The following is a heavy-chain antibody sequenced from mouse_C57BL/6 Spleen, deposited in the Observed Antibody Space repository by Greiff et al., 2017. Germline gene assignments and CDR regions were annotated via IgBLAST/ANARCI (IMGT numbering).Heavy chain of an antibody. Sequence: DVQLVESGGGLVKPGGSLKLSCAASGFTFSSYAMSWVRQTPEKRLEWVATISDGGSYTYYPNNVKGRFTISRENAKNNLYLQMSHLKSEDTAMYYCARGNGYFGYWGQGTTLTHSS. V-gene: IGHV5-4*01. CDR2: ISDGGSYT. J-gene: IGHJ2*01. CDR1: GFTFSSYA. CDR3: ARGNGYFGY.